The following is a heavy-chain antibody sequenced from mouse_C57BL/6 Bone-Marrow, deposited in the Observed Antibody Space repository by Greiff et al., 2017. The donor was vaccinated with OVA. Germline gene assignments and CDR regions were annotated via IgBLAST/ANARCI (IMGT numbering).Heavy chain of an antibody. CDR1: GYTFTSYW. D-gene: IGHD1-1*01. CDR3: ARLTTVVATDAMDY. J-gene: IGHJ4*01. V-gene: IGHV1-55*01. CDR2: IYPGSGST. Sequence: QVQLQQPGAELAKPGASVKMSCKASGYTFTSYWITWVKQRPGQGLEWIGDIYPGSGSTNYNEKFKSKATLTVDTSSSTAYMQLSSLTSEDSAVYYCARLTTVVATDAMDYWGQGTSVTVSS.